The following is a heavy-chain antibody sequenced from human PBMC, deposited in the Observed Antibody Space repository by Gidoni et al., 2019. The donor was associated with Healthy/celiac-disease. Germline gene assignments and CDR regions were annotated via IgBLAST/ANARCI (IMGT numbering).Heavy chain of an antibody. Sequence: EVQLVESGGGLVQPGGSLRLSCAAAGFPVSGNYMSWVRQAPGKGLEWVSVIYSGGGTYYADSVKGRFTVSRDNSKNTLYLQMNSLRAEDTAVYYCARGYSGYDYAYFQHWGQGTLVTVSS. D-gene: IGHD5-12*01. CDR1: GFPVSGNY. J-gene: IGHJ1*01. CDR3: ARGYSGYDYAYFQH. V-gene: IGHV3-66*01. CDR2: IYSGGGT.